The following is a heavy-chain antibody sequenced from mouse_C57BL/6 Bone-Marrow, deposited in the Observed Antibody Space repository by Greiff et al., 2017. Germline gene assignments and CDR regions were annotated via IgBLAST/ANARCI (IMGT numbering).Heavy chain of an antibody. CDR3: ARGTTVVATDY. D-gene: IGHD1-1*01. J-gene: IGHJ2*01. CDR1: GYTFTSYW. V-gene: IGHV1-55*01. CDR2: IYPGSGST. Sequence: QVQLQQSGAELVKPGASVKMSCKASGYTFTSYWITWVKQRPGQGLEWIGDIYPGSGSTNYNEKFKSKATLTVDTSSSTAYMQPSSLTSEDSAVYYCARGTTVVATDYWGQGTTLTVSS.